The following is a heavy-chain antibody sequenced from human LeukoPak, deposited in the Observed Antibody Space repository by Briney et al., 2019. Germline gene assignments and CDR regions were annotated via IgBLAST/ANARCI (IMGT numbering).Heavy chain of an antibody. CDR1: GFTFSSYS. CDR2: ITSSSGYI. CDR3: ARDGGDRGGSYYYY. V-gene: IGHV3-21*01. J-gene: IGHJ4*02. Sequence: GGSLRLSCAASGFTFSSYSMNWVRQAPEKGPEWISSITSSSGYIYYADSVKGRFTISRDNAKNSLYLLMNSLRAEDTAVYYCARDGGDRGGSYYYYWGQGTLVTVSS. D-gene: IGHD1-26*01.